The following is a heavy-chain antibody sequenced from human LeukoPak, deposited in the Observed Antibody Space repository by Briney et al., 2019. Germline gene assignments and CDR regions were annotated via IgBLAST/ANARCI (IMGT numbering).Heavy chain of an antibody. D-gene: IGHD3-9*01. Sequence: SVKVSCKASGGTFSSYAISWVRQAPGQGLEWMGGIIPIFGTANYAQRFQGRVTITTDESTSTAYMELSSLRSEDTAVYYCARRVCRREWLCHFDIWGQGTMVTVSS. CDR3: ARRVCRREWLCHFDI. V-gene: IGHV1-69*05. J-gene: IGHJ3*02. CDR2: IIPIFGTA. CDR1: GGTFSSYA.